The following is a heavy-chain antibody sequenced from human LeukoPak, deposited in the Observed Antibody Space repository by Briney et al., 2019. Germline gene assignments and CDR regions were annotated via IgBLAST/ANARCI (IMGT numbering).Heavy chain of an antibody. CDR1: GYTFTDYY. J-gene: IGHJ4*02. V-gene: IGHV1-2*02. D-gene: IGHD3-10*02. CDR2: ISASSGGT. Sequence: GASVKVSCKASGYTFTDYYMHWVRQAPGQGLEWMGWISASSGGTNYAQKVQGRVIMTRDTSTGTAYMELSRLRSDDTAMYYCARDVLTTFGYFSAADDFWGQGTLVSASS. CDR3: ARDVLTTFGYFSAADDF.